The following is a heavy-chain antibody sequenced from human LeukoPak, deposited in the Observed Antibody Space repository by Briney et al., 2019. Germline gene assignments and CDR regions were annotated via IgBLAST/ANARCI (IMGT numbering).Heavy chain of an antibody. CDR2: IRYDGSNK. V-gene: IGHV3-30*02. CDR1: GFTFSSYG. Sequence: PGGFLRLSCAASGFTFSSYGMHWVRQAPGKGLEWVAFIRYDGSNKYYADSVKGRFTISRDNSKNTLYLQMNSLRAEDTAVYYCAKEQDTAMAIDYWGQGTLVTVSS. J-gene: IGHJ4*02. D-gene: IGHD5-18*01. CDR3: AKEQDTAMAIDY.